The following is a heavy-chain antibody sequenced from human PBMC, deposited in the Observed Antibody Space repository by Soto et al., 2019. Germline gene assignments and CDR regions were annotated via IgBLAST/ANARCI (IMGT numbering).Heavy chain of an antibody. J-gene: IGHJ3*02. Sequence: GGSLRLSCAASGFTFSSYGMHWVRQAPGKGLEWVAVIWYDGSNKYYADSVKGRFTISRDNSKNTLYLQMNSLRAEDTAVYYCARVRPGGQQYDAFDIWGQGTMVTVSS. CDR1: GFTFSSYG. CDR2: IWYDGSNK. CDR3: ARVRPGGQQYDAFDI. D-gene: IGHD6-13*01. V-gene: IGHV3-33*01.